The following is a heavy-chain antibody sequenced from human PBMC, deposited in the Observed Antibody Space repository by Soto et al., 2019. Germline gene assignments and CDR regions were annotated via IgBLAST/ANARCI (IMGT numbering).Heavy chain of an antibody. D-gene: IGHD6-6*01. J-gene: IGHJ6*02. CDR3: AKGFRIAARPRRADYYYGMDV. CDR2: ISGSGGST. V-gene: IGHV3-23*01. CDR1: GFTFSSYA. Sequence: GGSLRLSCAASGFTFSSYAMSWVRQAPGKGLEWVSAISGSGGSTYYADSVKGRFTISRDNSKNTLYLQMNSLRAEDTAVYYCAKGFRIAARPRRADYYYGMDVWGQGTTVTVSS.